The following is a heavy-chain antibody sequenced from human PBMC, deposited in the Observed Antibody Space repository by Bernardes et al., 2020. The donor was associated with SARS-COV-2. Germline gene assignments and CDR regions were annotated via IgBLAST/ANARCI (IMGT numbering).Heavy chain of an antibody. V-gene: IGHV4-59*01. D-gene: IGHD6-13*01. CDR3: ARGGASSRYFDF. Sequence: SETLSLTCIVSGASISDYCSWLRPPPGKGLEWIGFISSTGTTNYDPSLKSRVTMSIDTSKNHFSLNLYSVTSADTAMYFCARGGASSRYFDFWGQGVLVTVSS. CDR1: GASISDY. CDR2: ISSTGTT. J-gene: IGHJ4*02.